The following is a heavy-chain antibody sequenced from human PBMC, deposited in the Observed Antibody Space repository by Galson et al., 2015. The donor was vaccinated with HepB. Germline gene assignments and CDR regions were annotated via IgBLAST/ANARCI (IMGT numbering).Heavy chain of an antibody. Sequence: SLRLSCAASGFTFSSYWMSWVRQAPGKGLEWVANIKQDGSEKYYVDSVKGRFTISRDNAKNSLYLQMNSLRAEDTAVYYCARERLGDYEGGGYFDYWGQGTLVTVSS. CDR3: ARERLGDYEGGGYFDY. V-gene: IGHV3-7*01. CDR1: GFTFSSYW. D-gene: IGHD4-17*01. CDR2: IKQDGSEK. J-gene: IGHJ4*02.